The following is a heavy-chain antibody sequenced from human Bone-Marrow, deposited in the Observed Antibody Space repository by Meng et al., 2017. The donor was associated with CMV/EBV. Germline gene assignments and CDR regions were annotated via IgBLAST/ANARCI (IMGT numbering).Heavy chain of an antibody. CDR1: GRSISDYY. D-gene: IGHD3-9*01. V-gene: IGHV4-4*07. Sequence: SGRSISDYYWNWIRQPAGKGLEWIGRIYISGSTNYNPSLRSRLTLSVDTSKNQFSLKLSSVTAADTAVYYCARGVNILSGYYYFDNWGQGILVTVSS. J-gene: IGHJ4*02. CDR3: ARGVNILSGYYYFDN. CDR2: IYISGST.